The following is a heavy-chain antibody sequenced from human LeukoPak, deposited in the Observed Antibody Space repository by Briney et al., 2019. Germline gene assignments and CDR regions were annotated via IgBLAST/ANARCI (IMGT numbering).Heavy chain of an antibody. CDR2: FDPGNGEM. J-gene: IGHJ4*02. CDR1: GYSLTELS. CDR3: ATGTHYDLLPY. Sequence: ASVKVSCKVSGYSLTELSMHWVRQAPGKGREWMGGFDPGNGEMIYEQKFQGRVTMTEDTSTDTAYMELSSLRSEDTALYYCATGTHYDLLPYWGQGSLVTVSS. D-gene: IGHD3-9*01. V-gene: IGHV1-24*01.